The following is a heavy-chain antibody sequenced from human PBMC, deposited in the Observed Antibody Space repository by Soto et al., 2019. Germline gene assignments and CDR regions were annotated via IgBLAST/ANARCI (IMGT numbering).Heavy chain of an antibody. D-gene: IGHD6-13*01. CDR3: AKGEYSSSWYKTYYYYYGMDV. Sequence: GGSLRLSCAASGFTFSSYAMSWVRQAPGKWLEWVSAISGSGGSTYYADSVKGRFTISRDNSKNTLYLQMNSLRAEDTAAYYCAKGEYSSSWYKTYYYYYGMDVWGQGTTVTVSS. CDR2: ISGSGGST. J-gene: IGHJ6*02. CDR1: GFTFSSYA. V-gene: IGHV3-23*01.